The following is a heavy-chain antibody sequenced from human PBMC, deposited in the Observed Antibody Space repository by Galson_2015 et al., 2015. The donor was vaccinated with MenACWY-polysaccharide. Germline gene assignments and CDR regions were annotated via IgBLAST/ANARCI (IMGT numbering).Heavy chain of an antibody. V-gene: IGHV1-8*01. D-gene: IGHD3-22*01. J-gene: IGHJ4*02. CDR3: AKSSAYYPSIHFDY. CDR1: GYPFTSYD. Sequence: QSGAEVKKPGASVKVSCKASGYPFTSYDINWVRQATGQGLEWMGWMNPNSGNTGYAQKFQGRVTLTRNTSISTAYMELNSLTSEDTAVYYCAKSSAYYPSIHFDYWGQSTLVTVSS. CDR2: MNPNSGNT.